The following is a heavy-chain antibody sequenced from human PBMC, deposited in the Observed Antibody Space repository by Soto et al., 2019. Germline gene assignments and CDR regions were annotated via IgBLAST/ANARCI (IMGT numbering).Heavy chain of an antibody. V-gene: IGHV1-18*01. Sequence: ASVKVSCKASGYTFTSYGISWGRQAPEQGLEWMGWISAYNGNTNYAQKLQGRVTMTTDTSTSTAYMELRSLRSDDTAVYYCARDHYDFWSGSPPYGMDVWGQGTTVTVSS. CDR3: ARDHYDFWSGSPPYGMDV. D-gene: IGHD3-3*01. J-gene: IGHJ6*02. CDR2: ISAYNGNT. CDR1: GYTFTSYG.